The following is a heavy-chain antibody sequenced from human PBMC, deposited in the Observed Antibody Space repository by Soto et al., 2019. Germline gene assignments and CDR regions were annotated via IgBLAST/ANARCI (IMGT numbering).Heavy chain of an antibody. CDR1: GYTFTDYW. Sequence: DSLKISCEGSGYTFTDYWIGWVRQLPGKGLEWMGIIYPGDSDTRYSPSFQGQVTITADKSTSTAYLQWNTLNASDTAMYYCPIQRTISPYRYHHRCVWGQGHTGSAS. D-gene: IGHD3-16*02. CDR3: PIQRTISPYRYHHRCV. CDR2: IYPGDSDT. V-gene: IGHV5-51*01. J-gene: IGHJ6*02.